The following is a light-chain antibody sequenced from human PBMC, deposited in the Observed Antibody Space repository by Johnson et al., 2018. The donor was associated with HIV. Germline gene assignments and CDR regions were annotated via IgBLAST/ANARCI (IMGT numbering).Light chain of an antibody. J-gene: IGLJ1*01. CDR3: GTWDSSMSAV. V-gene: IGLV1-51*01. CDR1: SSNIGNNY. Sequence: QSVLTQPPSVSAAPGQKVTISCSGSSSNIGNNYVSWYQQFPGTAPKLLIYGNNKRPSGIPDRFSGSKSGTSATLGITGLQTGDEANYYCGTWDSSMSAVFGSGTKGTV. CDR2: GNN.